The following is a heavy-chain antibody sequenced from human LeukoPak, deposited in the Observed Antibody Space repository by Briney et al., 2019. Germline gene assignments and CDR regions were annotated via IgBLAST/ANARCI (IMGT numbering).Heavy chain of an antibody. CDR3: ARGADFWSGYSDLYYFDY. V-gene: IGHV4-61*02. Sequence: SETLSLTCTVSGGSISSGSYYWSWIRQPAGKGLEWIGRIYTSGSTNYNPPLKSRVTISVDTSKNQFSLKLSSVTAADTAVYYCARGADFWSGYSDLYYFDYWGQGTLVTVSS. CDR2: IYTSGST. J-gene: IGHJ4*02. CDR1: GGSISSGSYY. D-gene: IGHD3-3*01.